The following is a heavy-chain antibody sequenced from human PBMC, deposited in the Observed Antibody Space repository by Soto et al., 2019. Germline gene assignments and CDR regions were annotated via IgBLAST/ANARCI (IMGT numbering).Heavy chain of an antibody. J-gene: IGHJ5*02. CDR2: FDPEDGET. CDR3: ATASWQWLVEGVGWFDP. D-gene: IGHD6-19*01. Sequence: ASVKVSCKVSGYTLTELSMHWVRQAPGKGREWMGGFDPEDGETIYAQKFQGRVTMTEDTSTDTAYMELSSLRSEDTAVYYCATASWQWLVEGVGWFDPWGQGTLVTVSS. V-gene: IGHV1-24*01. CDR1: GYTLTELS.